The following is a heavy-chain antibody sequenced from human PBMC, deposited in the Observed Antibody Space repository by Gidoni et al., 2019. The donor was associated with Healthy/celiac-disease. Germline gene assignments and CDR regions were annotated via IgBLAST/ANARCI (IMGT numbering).Heavy chain of an antibody. J-gene: IGHJ5*02. CDR3: SRDGADCGGDCYFNWFDP. V-gene: IGHV3-11*01. CDR2: ISSSGSTI. Sequence: VQLVESGGGLVKPGGTLIRSCAASGFTFSDSYMSWIRQAPGKGLEWGSYISSSGSTIYYADSVKGRFTISRDNAKNSLYLQMNSLRAEYTAVYYCSRDGADCGGDCYFNWFDPWGQGTLVTVSS. D-gene: IGHD2-21*01. CDR1: GFTFSDSY.